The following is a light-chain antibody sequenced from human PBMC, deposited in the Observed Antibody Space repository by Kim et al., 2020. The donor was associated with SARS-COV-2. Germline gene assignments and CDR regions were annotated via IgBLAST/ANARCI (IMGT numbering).Light chain of an antibody. V-gene: IGKV3-20*01. CDR1: QSVDTNY. CDR2: GAS. J-gene: IGKJ4*01. Sequence: LSPRESATRSCRACQSVDTNYLAGYPQKPGQAPRLLIYGASSRATDSPNRFSGSGSGTDFTLTISRLEPEDFAVYYCQQYDGLPTFGGGTKVDIK. CDR3: QQYDGLPT.